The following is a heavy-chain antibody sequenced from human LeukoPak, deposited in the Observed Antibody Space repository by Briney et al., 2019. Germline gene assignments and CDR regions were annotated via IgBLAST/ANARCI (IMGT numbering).Heavy chain of an antibody. CDR1: GFTFSGFW. V-gene: IGHV3-7*01. D-gene: IGHD2-15*01. J-gene: IGHJ4*02. CDR2: IKQDGSEK. CDR3: AREPMVGYFDY. Sequence: GGSLRLSCAASGFTFSGFWMSWVRQAPGKGLEWVANIKQDGSEKYYVDSLRGRFTISRDNAKNSLYLQMNSLRAEDTALYYCAREPMVGYFDYWGQGTLVTVSS.